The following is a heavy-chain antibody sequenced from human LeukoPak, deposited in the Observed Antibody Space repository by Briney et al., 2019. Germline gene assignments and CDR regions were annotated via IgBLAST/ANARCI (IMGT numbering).Heavy chain of an antibody. CDR3: ARVPGSGSYYGDPYFDY. Sequence: SVKVSCKASGGTFSSYAISWVREAPGERLEWMGGIIPIFGTANYAQKFQGRVTITADKSTSTAYMELSSLRSEDTAVYYCARVPGSGSYYGDPYFDYWGQGTLVTVSS. J-gene: IGHJ4*02. D-gene: IGHD3-10*01. V-gene: IGHV1-69*06. CDR1: GGTFSSYA. CDR2: IIPIFGTA.